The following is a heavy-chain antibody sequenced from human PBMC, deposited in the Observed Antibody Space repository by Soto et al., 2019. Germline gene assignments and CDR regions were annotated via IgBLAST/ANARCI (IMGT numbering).Heavy chain of an antibody. D-gene: IGHD3-22*01. J-gene: IGHJ6*02. V-gene: IGHV1-3*01. Sequence: ASVKVSCKASGYSFTGYYMHWGRQAPGQRLEWMGWINAGNGNTKYSQMFQGRVTITRDTSASTAYMELSSLRSEDTAVYYCGSSYYYDSSGYSSLYYYYGMDVWGQGTTVTVS. CDR3: GSSYYYDSSGYSSLYYYYGMDV. CDR1: GYSFTGYY. CDR2: INAGNGNT.